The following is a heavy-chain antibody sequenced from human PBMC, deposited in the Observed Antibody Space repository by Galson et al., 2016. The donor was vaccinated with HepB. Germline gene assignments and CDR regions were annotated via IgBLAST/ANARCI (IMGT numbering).Heavy chain of an antibody. J-gene: IGHJ4*02. Sequence: SLRLSCAASGFTFSNVWMNWVRQAPGKGLEWVGRIKSKTDGGTTDYAAPVKGRFTISGDDSKNTLYLQMTSLRTEDTAVYYCTTVLSTASMSGWYDWGFDSWGQGTLVSVSS. CDR2: IKSKTDGGTT. D-gene: IGHD6-19*01. CDR1: GFTFSNVW. V-gene: IGHV3-15*07. CDR3: TTVLSTASMSGWYDWGFDS.